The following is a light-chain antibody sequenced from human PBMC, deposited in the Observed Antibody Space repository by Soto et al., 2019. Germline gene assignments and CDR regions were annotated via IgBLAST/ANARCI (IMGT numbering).Light chain of an antibody. V-gene: IGKV3-11*01. Sequence: EMVLTQSPATLSLSPGERATLSCRASQSVSNSLAWYQQKPGQAPRLLIYDASTRATGIPARFSGSGSGADFTLTISRLEPEDVAVYYCQQRYNSPLTFGGGTKVEIK. CDR3: QQRYNSPLT. J-gene: IGKJ4*01. CDR2: DAS. CDR1: QSVSNS.